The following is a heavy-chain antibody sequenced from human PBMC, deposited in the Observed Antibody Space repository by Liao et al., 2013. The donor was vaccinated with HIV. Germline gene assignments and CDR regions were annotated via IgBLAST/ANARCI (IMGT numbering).Heavy chain of an antibody. V-gene: IGHV4-59*01. Sequence: QVQLQESGPGLVKPSATLSLTCTVSGASINNYFWCWIRQSPGKGLEWIGSIYNSGSTNSNPSLKSRVTTSIDTSTNQFFLKLTSVTAADTAVYYCARFTRYSSPSDAFDIWGQGTKVTVSS. CDR1: GASINNYF. J-gene: IGHJ3*02. CDR3: ARFTRYSSPSDAFDI. CDR2: IYNSGST. D-gene: IGHD6-13*01.